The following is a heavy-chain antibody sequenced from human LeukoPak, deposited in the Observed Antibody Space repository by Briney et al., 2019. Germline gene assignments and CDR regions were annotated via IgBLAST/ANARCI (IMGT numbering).Heavy chain of an antibody. D-gene: IGHD5-12*01. CDR1: GFTFSSYW. Sequence: PGGSLRLSCAASGFTFSSYWMSWVRQAPGKGLEWVANIKQDGGEKYYVDSVKGRFTISRDNAKNSLYLQINSLRAEDTAVYYCARDQRVATINNWFDPWGQGTLVTVSS. J-gene: IGHJ5*02. CDR3: ARDQRVATINNWFDP. V-gene: IGHV3-7*01. CDR2: IKQDGGEK.